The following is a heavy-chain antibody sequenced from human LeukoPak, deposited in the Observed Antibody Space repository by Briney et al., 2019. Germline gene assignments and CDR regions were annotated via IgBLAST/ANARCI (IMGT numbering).Heavy chain of an antibody. CDR3: ARAVAGAGYFDY. Sequence: GGSLRLSCAASGITFSSYAMHWVRQAPGKGLEWVAVISYDGSNKYYADSVKGRFTISRDNSKNTLYLQMNSLRAEDTAVYYCARAVAGAGYFDYWGQGTLVTASS. D-gene: IGHD6-19*01. CDR1: GITFSSYA. CDR2: ISYDGSNK. V-gene: IGHV3-30*04. J-gene: IGHJ4*02.